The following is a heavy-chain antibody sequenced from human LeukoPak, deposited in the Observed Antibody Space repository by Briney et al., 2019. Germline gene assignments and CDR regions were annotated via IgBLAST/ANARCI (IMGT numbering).Heavy chain of an antibody. CDR2: IYYSGST. Sequence: SETLSLTCTVSGGSISIYYWSWIRQPPGKGLEWIGYIYYSGSTNYNPSLKSRVTISVDTSKNQFSLKLSSVTAADAAVYYCARGLRIAAAGCFDPWGQGTLVTVSS. CDR1: GGSISIYY. V-gene: IGHV4-59*08. CDR3: ARGLRIAAAGCFDP. D-gene: IGHD6-13*01. J-gene: IGHJ5*02.